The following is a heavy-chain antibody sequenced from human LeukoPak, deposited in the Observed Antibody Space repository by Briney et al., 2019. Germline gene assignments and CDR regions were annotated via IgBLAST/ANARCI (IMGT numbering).Heavy chain of an antibody. V-gene: IGHV3-11*06. CDR2: ISGSSRYI. J-gene: IGHJ3*02. D-gene: IGHD5-12*01. CDR3: ARAPLDIVTTSNGAFDI. Sequence: PGGSLRLSCVVSGFTITDQYMGWIRQAPGKGLQWVSYISGSSRYINYADSVKGRFTVSRDNAKNSLYLQMNSLRAEDTAIYYCARAPLDIVTTSNGAFDIWGQGTVVTVSS. CDR1: GFTITDQY.